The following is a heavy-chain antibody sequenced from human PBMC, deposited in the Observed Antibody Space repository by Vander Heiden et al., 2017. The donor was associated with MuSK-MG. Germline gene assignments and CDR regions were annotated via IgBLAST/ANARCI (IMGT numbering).Heavy chain of an antibody. CDR2: IYTSGST. J-gene: IGHJ4*02. CDR3: ARGAYYDILTVNY. V-gene: IGHV4-61*02. CDR1: GGSISSGSYY. Sequence: QVQLQESGPGLVKPSQTLSLTCTVSGGSISSGSYYWSWIRQPAGKGLEWIGRIYTSGSTNYNPSLKRRVTISVDTSKNQFSLKLSSVTAADTAVDYGARGAYYDILTVNYWGQGTLGTVSS. D-gene: IGHD3-9*01.